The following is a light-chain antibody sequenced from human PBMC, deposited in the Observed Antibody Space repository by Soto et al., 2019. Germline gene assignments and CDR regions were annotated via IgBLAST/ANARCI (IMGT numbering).Light chain of an antibody. CDR1: SSDVGGYNF. Sequence: QSALTQPASVSAPAGQSITISCTGTSSDVGGYNFVSWYQQHPGKAPKLMIYEDNKRPSGVSIRFSGSKSGNTASLTISGLQAEDEADYYCCSYAGGTTWVFGGGTKLTVL. J-gene: IGLJ3*02. V-gene: IGLV2-23*01. CDR3: CSYAGGTTWV. CDR2: EDN.